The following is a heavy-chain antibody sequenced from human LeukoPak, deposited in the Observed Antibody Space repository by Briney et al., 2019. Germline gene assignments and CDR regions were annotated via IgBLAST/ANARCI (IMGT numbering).Heavy chain of an antibody. Sequence: GGSLRLSCAASGFTFSSYGMHWVRQAPGKGLEWVAVIWYDGSNKYYANSVKGRFTISRDNSKNTLYLQMNSLGAEDTAVYYCARGRFRVAFDIWGQGTMVTVSS. CDR1: GFTFSSYG. J-gene: IGHJ3*02. CDR2: IWYDGSNK. V-gene: IGHV3-33*01. D-gene: IGHD3-3*01. CDR3: ARGRFRVAFDI.